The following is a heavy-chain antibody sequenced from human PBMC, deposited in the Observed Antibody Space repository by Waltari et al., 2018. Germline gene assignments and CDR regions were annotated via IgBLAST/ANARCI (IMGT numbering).Heavy chain of an antibody. CDR2: IHSGGST. CDR3: ARDKGP. CDR1: GFSVSNNY. V-gene: IGHV3-53*02. J-gene: IGHJ5*02. Sequence: EVQLVETGGGLIQPGGSLRLSCAASGFSVSNNYMSWVRHVPGKGLEWVSVIHSGGSTYYADYVKGRFTISRDNSKNTLHLQMNSLRADDTAVYYCARDKGPWGQGTLVTVSS.